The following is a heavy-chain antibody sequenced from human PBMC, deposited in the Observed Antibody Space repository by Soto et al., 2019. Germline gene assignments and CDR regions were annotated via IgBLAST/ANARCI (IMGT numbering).Heavy chain of an antibody. CDR1: GFTFSSYA. CDR2: ISGSGGST. J-gene: IGHJ6*03. V-gene: IGHV3-23*01. Sequence: GGSLRLSCAASGFTFSSYAMSWVRQAPGKGLEWVSAISGSGGSTYYADSVKGRFTISRDNSKNTLYLQMNSLRAEDTAVYYCAKSSYLELNYYYYMDVWGKGTTVTVSS. CDR3: AKSSYLELNYYYYMDV. D-gene: IGHD1-1*01.